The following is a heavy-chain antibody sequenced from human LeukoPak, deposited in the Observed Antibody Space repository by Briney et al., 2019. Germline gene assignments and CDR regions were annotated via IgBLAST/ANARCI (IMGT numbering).Heavy chain of an antibody. Sequence: GGSLRLSCAASGFTFSTFTMHWVRQAPGKGLEWVALISSDGSNKYYADFVKGRFTISRDSSKNTLYLQMNSLRAEDTALYYCARDLTGTEDYWGQGTLVTVSS. J-gene: IGHJ4*02. CDR2: ISSDGSNK. D-gene: IGHD1-20*01. V-gene: IGHV3-30-3*01. CDR3: ARDLTGTEDY. CDR1: GFTFSTFT.